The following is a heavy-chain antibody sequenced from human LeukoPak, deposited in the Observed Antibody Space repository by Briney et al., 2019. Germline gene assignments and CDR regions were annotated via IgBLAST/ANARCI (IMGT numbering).Heavy chain of an antibody. V-gene: IGHV3-11*05. D-gene: IGHD2-8*01. CDR2: ITSSSGYT. Sequence: GGSLSLSCAASGFTFSDYYMTWIRQAPGKGLEWVSYITSSSGYTNHADSVKGRFTISRDNAKNSLYLQMNSLRAEDTAVYYCARGEGLMADYWGQGTLVTVSS. J-gene: IGHJ4*02. CDR3: ARGEGLMADY. CDR1: GFTFSDYY.